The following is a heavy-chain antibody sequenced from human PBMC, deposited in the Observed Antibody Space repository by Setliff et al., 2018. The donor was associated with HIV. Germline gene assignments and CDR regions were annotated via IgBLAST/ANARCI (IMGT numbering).Heavy chain of an antibody. CDR1: GFTFSSYS. Sequence: PGGSLRLSCTASGFTFSSYSMSWVRQAPGKGLEWVSAISGSGGSTYYADSVKGRFTISRDSSKNSLFLQMNSLRAEDTALYYCAREIRAGDYPPYNYYFYMDVWGKGTTVTASS. V-gene: IGHV3-23*01. CDR3: AREIRAGDYPPYNYYFYMDV. CDR2: ISGSGGST. D-gene: IGHD4-17*01. J-gene: IGHJ6*03.